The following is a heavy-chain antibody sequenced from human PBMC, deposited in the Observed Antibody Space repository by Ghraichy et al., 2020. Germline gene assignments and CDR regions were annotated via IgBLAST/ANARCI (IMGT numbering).Heavy chain of an antibody. Sequence: SQTLSLTCTVSGGSISSYYWSWIRQPAGKGLEWIGRIYTSGSTNYNPSLKSRVTMSVDTSKNQFSLKLSSVTAADTAVYYCARADSTSDYYYGMDVWGQGTTVTVSS. CDR3: ARADSTSDYYYGMDV. J-gene: IGHJ6*02. CDR2: IYTSGST. D-gene: IGHD2-2*01. V-gene: IGHV4-4*07. CDR1: GGSISSYY.